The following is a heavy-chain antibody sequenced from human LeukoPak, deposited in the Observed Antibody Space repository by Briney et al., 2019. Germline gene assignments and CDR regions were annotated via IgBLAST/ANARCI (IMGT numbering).Heavy chain of an antibody. CDR1: GGSVSNYY. CDR2: IYYTET. Sequence: SETLSLTCTVSGGSVSNYYWSWIRQSPGKGLEWIGYIYYTETSYNPSLKSRVTISADTSKNQFSLKLSSVTAADTAVYYCARASGDVLRFLEWLSYYFDYWGQGTLVTVSS. D-gene: IGHD3-3*01. J-gene: IGHJ4*02. CDR3: ARASGDVLRFLEWLSYYFDY. V-gene: IGHV4-59*02.